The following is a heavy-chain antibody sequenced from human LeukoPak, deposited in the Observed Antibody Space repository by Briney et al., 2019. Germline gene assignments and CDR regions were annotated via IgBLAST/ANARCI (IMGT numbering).Heavy chain of an antibody. CDR3: ARARKYNGNPNWIDL. CDR1: GDSITSTYY. J-gene: IGHJ5*02. D-gene: IGHD4-23*01. CDR2: MSHSGNT. Sequence: SETLSLTCNVSGDSITSTYYWGWIRQPPGKGLEWIVSMSHSGNTYYNPSLKSRVTISVDPSKNYFSLILSAVTAADTAVYYCARARKYNGNPNWIDLWGQGVLVTVSS. V-gene: IGHV4-38-2*02.